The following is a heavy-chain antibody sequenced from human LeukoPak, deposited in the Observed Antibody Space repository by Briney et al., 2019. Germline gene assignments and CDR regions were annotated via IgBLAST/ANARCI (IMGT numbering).Heavy chain of an antibody. Sequence: PGGSLRLSCAASGFTFDDYGMSWVRQAPGKGLEWVSGINWNGGSTGYADSVKGRFTISRDNAKNSLYLQMNSLRAEDTALYYCARDRYDSSGYYFDYWGQGTLVTVSS. D-gene: IGHD3-22*01. CDR1: GFTFDDYG. V-gene: IGHV3-20*04. CDR2: INWNGGST. CDR3: ARDRYDSSGYYFDY. J-gene: IGHJ4*02.